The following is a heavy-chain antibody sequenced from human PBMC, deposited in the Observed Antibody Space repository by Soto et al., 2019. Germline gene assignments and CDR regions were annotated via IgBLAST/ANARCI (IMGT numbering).Heavy chain of an antibody. CDR2: IIPIFGTA. D-gene: IGHD6-13*01. J-gene: IGHJ4*02. CDR1: GGTFSSYA. CDR3: ARDRSIYSSSWYYSDY. V-gene: IGHV1-69*13. Sequence: ASVKVSCKASGGTFSSYAISWVRQAPGQGLEWMGGIIPIFGTANYAQKFQGRVTITADESTSTAYMELSSLRSEDTAVYYCARDRSIYSSSWYYSDYWGQGTLVTVSS.